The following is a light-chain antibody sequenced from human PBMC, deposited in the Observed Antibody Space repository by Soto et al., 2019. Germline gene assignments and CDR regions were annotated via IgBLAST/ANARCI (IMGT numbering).Light chain of an antibody. Sequence: EIVMTQSPGTLSVSPGEIVTLSCSASQSVSSKLVWYQRKPGQTPRLLIYDASTRATGMPGRFSGSGSGTEFTLTISSLQSEDFAVYYCQQYNNWPWTFGQGTKVDIK. J-gene: IGKJ1*01. CDR1: QSVSSK. CDR3: QQYNNWPWT. CDR2: DAS. V-gene: IGKV3-15*01.